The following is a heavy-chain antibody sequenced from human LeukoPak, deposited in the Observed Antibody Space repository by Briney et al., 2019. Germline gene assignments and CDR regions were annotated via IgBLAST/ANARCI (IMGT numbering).Heavy chain of an antibody. CDR2: ISSSSSTI. J-gene: IGHJ6*03. Sequence: GGSLRLSCAASGFTFSSYSMNWVRQAPGKGLEWVSYISSSSSTIYYADSVKGRFTISRDNAKNSLYLQMNSLRAEDTAVYYCARGRGRIAAAGTIDYYYMDVWGKGTTVTVSS. D-gene: IGHD6-13*01. V-gene: IGHV3-48*01. CDR1: GFTFSSYS. CDR3: ARGRGRIAAAGTIDYYYMDV.